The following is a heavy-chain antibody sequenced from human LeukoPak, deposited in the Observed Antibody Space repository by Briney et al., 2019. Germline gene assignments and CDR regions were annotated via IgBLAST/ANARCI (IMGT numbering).Heavy chain of an antibody. Sequence: GGSLILSCAASGFTFSSYGMHWVRQAPGKGLEWVAVIWYDGSNKYYADSVKGRFTISRDNSKNTLYLQMNSLRAEDTAVYYCARDSIAVAGTYYFDYWGQGTLVTVSS. CDR2: IWYDGSNK. CDR1: GFTFSSYG. D-gene: IGHD6-19*01. V-gene: IGHV3-33*01. J-gene: IGHJ4*02. CDR3: ARDSIAVAGTYYFDY.